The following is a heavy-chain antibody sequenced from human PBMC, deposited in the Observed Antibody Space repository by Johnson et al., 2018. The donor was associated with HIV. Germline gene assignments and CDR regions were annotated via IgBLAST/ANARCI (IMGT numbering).Heavy chain of an antibody. J-gene: IGHJ3*02. V-gene: IGHV3-7*01. CDR3: ARVGNGDYGWSFDI. D-gene: IGHD4-17*01. Sequence: EVQLVESGGGVVQPGRSLRLSCAASGFTFSSYGMHWVRKAPGKGLEWVAQTQQDGSGKLYVSSLRGRITISRDNAKNSLYLQMNSLRAEDTAMYYCARVGNGDYGWSFDIWGQGTTVTISS. CDR2: TQQDGSGK. CDR1: GFTFSSYG.